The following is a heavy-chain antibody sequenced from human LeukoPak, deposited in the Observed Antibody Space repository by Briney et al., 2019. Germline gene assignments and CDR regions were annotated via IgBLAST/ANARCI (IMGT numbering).Heavy chain of an antibody. J-gene: IGHJ4*02. Sequence: SETLSLTCAVYGGSFSVYYWSWIRQPPGKGLEWIGEINHSGSTNYNPSLKSRVTISVDTSKNQFSLKLSSVTAADTAVYYCASPYCSSTSCYIGYWGQGTLVTVSS. V-gene: IGHV4-34*01. CDR1: GGSFSVYY. CDR3: ASPYCSSTSCYIGY. CDR2: INHSGST. D-gene: IGHD2-2*02.